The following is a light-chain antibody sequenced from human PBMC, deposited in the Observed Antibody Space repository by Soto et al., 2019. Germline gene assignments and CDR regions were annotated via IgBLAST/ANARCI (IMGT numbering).Light chain of an antibody. J-gene: IGKJ2*01. CDR1: QDISNY. V-gene: IGKV1-33*01. CDR2: DAS. CDR3: QLSYSTPQYT. Sequence: DIQMTQSPSSLSASVGDRVTITCQASQDISNYLNWYQQKPGKAPKLLIYDASNLETGVPSRFSGSGSGTDFTFTISSLQPEDIATYYCQLSYSTPQYTFGQGTKVDIK.